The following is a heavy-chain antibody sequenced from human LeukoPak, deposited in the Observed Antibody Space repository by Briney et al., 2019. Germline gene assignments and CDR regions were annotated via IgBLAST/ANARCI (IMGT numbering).Heavy chain of an antibody. V-gene: IGHV3-30-3*01. D-gene: IGHD1/OR15-1a*01. Sequence: PGGSLRLSCAASGFTFSSYAMHWVRQAPGKGLEWVAVISYDGSNKYYADSVKGRFTISRDNAKNSLYLQMNSLRAEDTAVYYCARSEELEHVDYWGQGTLVTVSS. J-gene: IGHJ4*02. CDR1: GFTFSSYA. CDR2: ISYDGSNK. CDR3: ARSEELEHVDY.